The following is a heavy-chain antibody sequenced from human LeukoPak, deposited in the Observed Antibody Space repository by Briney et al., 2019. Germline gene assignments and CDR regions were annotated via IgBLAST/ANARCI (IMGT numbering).Heavy chain of an antibody. D-gene: IGHD6-13*01. CDR2: IRYDGSNK. CDR1: GFTFSSYG. CDR3: AKVGHYSSSWYFDY. J-gene: IGHJ4*02. Sequence: GGSLGLSCAASGFTFSSYGMHWVRQAPGKGLEWVAFIRYDGSNKYYADSVKGRFTISRDNSKNTLYLQMNSLRAEDTAVYYCAKVGHYSSSWYFDYWGQGTLVTASS. V-gene: IGHV3-30*02.